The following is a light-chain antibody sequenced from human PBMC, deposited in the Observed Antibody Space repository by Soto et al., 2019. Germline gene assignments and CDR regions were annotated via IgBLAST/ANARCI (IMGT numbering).Light chain of an antibody. CDR3: QSYDSSLSVV. CDR2: GNN. CDR1: SSNIGAGYV. J-gene: IGLJ2*01. Sequence: QSVLTQPPSVSGAPGQRVTISCTGSSSNIGAGYVVHWYQQLPGTAPKLLIYGNNNRPSGVPDRFSGSKSGTSASLAITVLQAEDEADYYCQSYDSSLSVVFGGGTKLTVL. V-gene: IGLV1-40*01.